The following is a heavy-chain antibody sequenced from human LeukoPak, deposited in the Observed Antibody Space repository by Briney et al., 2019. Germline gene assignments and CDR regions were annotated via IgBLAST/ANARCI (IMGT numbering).Heavy chain of an antibody. D-gene: IGHD6-6*01. CDR1: GGSISTYY. V-gene: IGHV4-4*07. J-gene: IGHJ6*02. CDR3: ARDDFEYSVHYGMDV. Sequence: SETLSLTCSVSGGSISTYYWSWIRKPAGKGLEWIGRVHRSGNTNYNPSLQSRVTMSVDTSKNQISLRLRFVTAAHTAVYYCARDDFEYSVHYGMDVWGQGTAVTVSS. CDR2: VHRSGNT.